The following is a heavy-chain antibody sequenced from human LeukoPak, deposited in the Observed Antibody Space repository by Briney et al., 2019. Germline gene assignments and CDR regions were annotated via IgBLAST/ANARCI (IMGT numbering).Heavy chain of an antibody. Sequence: GASVKVSCKASGYTFTGQFIHWLRQAPGQGLEWMGWIDPPSGAPHYAPKFQDRVTTTRDTSTATAYLEVHRLKSDDTAVYYCTRSGFSTGFYLDFWGQGTLISVSS. V-gene: IGHV1-2*02. D-gene: IGHD6-19*01. CDR1: GYTFTGQF. CDR2: IDPPSGAP. CDR3: TRSGFSTGFYLDF. J-gene: IGHJ4*02.